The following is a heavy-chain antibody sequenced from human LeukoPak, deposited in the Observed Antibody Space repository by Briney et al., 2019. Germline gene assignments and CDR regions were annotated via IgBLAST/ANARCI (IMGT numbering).Heavy chain of an antibody. CDR1: EYTFTSYY. V-gene: IGHV1-46*01. Sequence: GASVKVSCKASEYTFTSYYMHWVRQAPGQGLEWMGVIDPSGGSTNYAQKFQGRVTMTRDTSTSTLYLELSSLRSEDTAVYYCARAQYFDWVSSLDFWGQGTLVTVSS. J-gene: IGHJ4*02. D-gene: IGHD3-9*01. CDR3: ARAQYFDWVSSLDF. CDR2: IDPSGGST.